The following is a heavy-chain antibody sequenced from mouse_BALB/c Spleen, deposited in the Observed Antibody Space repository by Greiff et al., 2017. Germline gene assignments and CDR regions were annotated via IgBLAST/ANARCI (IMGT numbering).Heavy chain of an antibody. J-gene: IGHJ4*01. Sequence: EVQLVESGGGLVKPGGSLKLSCAASGFTFSDYYMYWVRQTPEKRLEWVATISDGGSYTYYPDSVKGRFTISRDNAKNNLYLQMSSLKSEDTAMYYCARDGGRATDYRDQGTSVTLSA. D-gene: IGHD3-3*01. CDR1: GFTFSDYY. V-gene: IGHV5-4*02. CDR2: ISDGGSYT. CDR3: ARDGGRATDY.